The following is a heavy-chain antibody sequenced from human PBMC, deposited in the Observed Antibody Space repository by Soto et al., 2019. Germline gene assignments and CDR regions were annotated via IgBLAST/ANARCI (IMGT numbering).Heavy chain of an antibody. CDR2: IYWDDDK. Sequence: QITLKESGPTLVKPTQTLTLTCTFSGFSLNTGGVGVGWIRQPPGKALEWLALIYWDDDKIYSPSLKNRLTITKDTSKNQVVLTMTNMDPVDTATYYCAHRPSTYYYGSGSFNWFDLWGQGTLVTVSS. CDR3: AHRPSTYYYGSGSFNWFDL. V-gene: IGHV2-5*02. CDR1: GFSLNTGGVG. J-gene: IGHJ5*02. D-gene: IGHD3-10*01.